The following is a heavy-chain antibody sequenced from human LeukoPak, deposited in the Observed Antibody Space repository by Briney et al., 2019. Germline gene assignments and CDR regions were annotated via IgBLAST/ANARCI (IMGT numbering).Heavy chain of an antibody. CDR3: ASQLWFGELFPDY. V-gene: IGHV1-46*01. CDR1: VYTFTSYY. D-gene: IGHD3-10*01. J-gene: IGHJ4*02. Sequence: ASVKVSCKASVYTFTSYYMHWGRHAPGQGLECMGIINPSGGSTSYAQKFQGRVTMTRDTSTSTVYMELSTPRAQDPAVYYCASQLWFGELFPDYWGQGTLVTVSS. CDR2: INPSGGST.